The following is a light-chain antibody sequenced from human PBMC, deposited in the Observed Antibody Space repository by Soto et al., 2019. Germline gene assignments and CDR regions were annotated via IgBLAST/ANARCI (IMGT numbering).Light chain of an antibody. J-gene: IGKJ1*01. Sequence: EIVMTQSPATLPVSPGERATVSCRASQSVSSDLAWYQQKPGQTPSLLIYAASTRATGIPARFSGSGSGTEFTLTISSLQSEDFAVYYCQQYRSWPRTFGQGTKVEI. V-gene: IGKV3-15*01. CDR2: AAS. CDR3: QQYRSWPRT. CDR1: QSVSSD.